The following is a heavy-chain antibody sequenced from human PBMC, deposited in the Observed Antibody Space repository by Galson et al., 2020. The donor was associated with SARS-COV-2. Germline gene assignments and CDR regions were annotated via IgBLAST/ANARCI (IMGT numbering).Heavy chain of an antibody. Sequence: ASVKVSCKASGYTFNDYYIHWVRQAPAHGLAWMGWINPKSGGTNYAQQFEGRVTMTRDTSITTAYMELSRLRADDTAVYYCASLRYYDVLTGYIVDVWGQGTMVTVSS. V-gene: IGHV1-2*02. D-gene: IGHD3-9*01. CDR3: ASLRYYDVLTGYIVDV. CDR1: GYTFNDYY. CDR2: INPKSGGT. J-gene: IGHJ6*02.